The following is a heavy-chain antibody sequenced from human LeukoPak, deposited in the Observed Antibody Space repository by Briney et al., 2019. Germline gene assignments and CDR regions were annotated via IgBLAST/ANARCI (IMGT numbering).Heavy chain of an antibody. CDR3: ARDDYGDYLGIY. CDR2: ISSSSSYI. Sequence: GGSLRLSCAASGFTFSSYSMNWVRQAPGKGLEWVSSISSSSSYIYYADSVNGRFTISRDNAKNSLYLQMNSLRAEDTAVYYCARDDYGDYLGIYWGQGTLVTVSS. J-gene: IGHJ4*02. D-gene: IGHD4-17*01. CDR1: GFTFSSYS. V-gene: IGHV3-21*01.